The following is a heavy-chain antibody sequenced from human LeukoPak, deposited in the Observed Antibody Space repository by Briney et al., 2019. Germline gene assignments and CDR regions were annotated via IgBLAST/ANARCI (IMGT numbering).Heavy chain of an antibody. J-gene: IGHJ5*02. CDR2: INAGNGNT. Sequence: ASVKVSCKASGYTFTSYAMHWVRQAPGQRLEWMGWINAGNGNTKYSQKFQGRVTITRDTSASTAYMELSSLRSEDTAVYYCARAYYDYVWGSYDNWFDPWGQGTLVTVPS. D-gene: IGHD3-16*01. CDR3: ARAYYDYVWGSYDNWFDP. V-gene: IGHV1-3*01. CDR1: GYTFTSYA.